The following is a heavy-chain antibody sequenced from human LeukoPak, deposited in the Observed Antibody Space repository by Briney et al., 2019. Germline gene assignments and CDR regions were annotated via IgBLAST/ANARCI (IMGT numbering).Heavy chain of an antibody. Sequence: ASVKVSCKASGYTFTGYYMHWVRQAPGQGLEWMGWINPNSGGTNYAQKFQGRVTMTRDTSISTAYMELSRLRSDDTAVYYCARDPNDSSGWYYYYYMDVWGKGTAVTVSS. J-gene: IGHJ6*03. CDR2: INPNSGGT. V-gene: IGHV1-2*02. CDR3: ARDPNDSSGWYYYYYMDV. D-gene: IGHD6-19*01. CDR1: GYTFTGYY.